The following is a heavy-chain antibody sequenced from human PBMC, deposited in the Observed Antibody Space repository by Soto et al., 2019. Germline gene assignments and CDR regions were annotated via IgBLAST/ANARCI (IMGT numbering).Heavy chain of an antibody. D-gene: IGHD2-15*01. Sequence: GSLRLSCAGSGFTFGDSYMSWIRQAPGKGLEWLSYISPGSRYPAYADPVKGRFTISRDNAKGSLYLQMMSLTAEDTAIYYCVKGGGGGLFDPWGQGTMVTVPS. CDR1: GFTFGDSY. J-gene: IGHJ5*02. CDR3: VKGGGGGLFDP. V-gene: IGHV3-11*06. CDR2: ISPGSRYP.